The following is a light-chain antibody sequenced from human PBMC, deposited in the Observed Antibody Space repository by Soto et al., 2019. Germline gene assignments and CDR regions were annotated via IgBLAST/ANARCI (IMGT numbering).Light chain of an antibody. CDR1: LTVSSY. CDR3: QQTYSSLPWT. CDR2: AAS. Sequence: DIQMTQSPSSLSASVGDRVTITCRASLTVSSYLDWYQQKPGKAPNLLIYAASSLQHGVPSRFSGSGSGTDFTLTISSLQPEDSATYYCQQTYSSLPWTFGQGTKVEIK. V-gene: IGKV1-39*01. J-gene: IGKJ1*01.